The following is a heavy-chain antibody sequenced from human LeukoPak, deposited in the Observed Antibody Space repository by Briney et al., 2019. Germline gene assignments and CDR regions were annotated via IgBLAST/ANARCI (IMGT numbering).Heavy chain of an antibody. D-gene: IGHD1-26*01. CDR3: AKDRSIGTYYTFDH. J-gene: IGHJ4*02. Sequence: PGGSLRLSCAASGFTFSDYAMTWVRQAPGKGLEWVATISGSGVMTYYADSVKGRFTVSGDNSKNTLYLQMSSLTAADTAVYYCAKDRSIGTYYTFDHWGQGTPVTVSS. V-gene: IGHV3-23*01. CDR1: GFTFSDYA. CDR2: ISGSGVMT.